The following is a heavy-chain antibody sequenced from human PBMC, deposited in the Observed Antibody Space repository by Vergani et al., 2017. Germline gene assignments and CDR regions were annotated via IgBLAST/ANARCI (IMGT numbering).Heavy chain of an antibody. Sequence: VQLQESGPGLVKPSQTLSLTCTVSGGSISSGDYYWNWVRQAPGKGLEWVSGINWNSDSIAYADSVKGRFTISRDNAKNSLYLQMNSLRAEDTALYYCVKDIAASGNYWYFDLWGRGTLVTVSS. V-gene: IGHV3-9*01. CDR2: INWNSDSI. J-gene: IGHJ2*01. CDR1: GGSISSGDYY. D-gene: IGHD6-13*01. CDR3: VKDIAASGNYWYFDL.